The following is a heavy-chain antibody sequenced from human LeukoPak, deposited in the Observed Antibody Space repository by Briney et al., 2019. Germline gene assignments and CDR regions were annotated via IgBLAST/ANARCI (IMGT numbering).Heavy chain of an antibody. J-gene: IGHJ5*02. CDR2: ISGSGGST. Sequence: GGSLRLSCAASGFTFSSYAISWVRQAPGKGLEWASAISGSGGSTYYADSVKGRFTISRDNSKNTLYLQMNSLRAEDTAVYYCAKNPSGSGRFDPWGQGTLVTVSS. CDR3: AKNPSGSGRFDP. D-gene: IGHD3-10*01. CDR1: GFTFSSYA. V-gene: IGHV3-23*01.